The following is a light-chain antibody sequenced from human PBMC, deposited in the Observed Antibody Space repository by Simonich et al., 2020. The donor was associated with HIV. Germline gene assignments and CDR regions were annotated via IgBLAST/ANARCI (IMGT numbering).Light chain of an antibody. CDR1: SSDVGGLNS. CDR2: DVS. CDR3: SSYTSSSTFGV. V-gene: IGLV2-14*03. J-gene: IGLJ2*01. Sequence: QSALTQPRSVSGSPGQSVTISCTGTSSDVGGLNSVSWYQQLPGEAPKLMIYDVSKRPSVVSKRFSGAKSGNTASLTISGLQAEDEADYYCSSYTSSSTFGVFGGGTKLTVL.